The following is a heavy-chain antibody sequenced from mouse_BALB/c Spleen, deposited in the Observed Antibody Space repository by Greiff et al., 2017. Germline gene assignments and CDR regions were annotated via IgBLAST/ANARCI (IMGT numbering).Heavy chain of an antibody. V-gene: IGHV3-6*02. J-gene: IGHJ3*01. CDR1: GYSITSGYY. CDR3: ARGYYGYMAY. D-gene: IGHD1-2*01. Sequence: EVKLMESGPGLVKPSQSLSLTCSVTGYSITSGYYWNWIRQFPGNKLEWMGYISYDGSNNYNPSLKNRISITRDTSKNQFFLKLNSVTTEDTATYYCARGYYGYMAYWGQGTLVTVSA. CDR2: ISYDGSN.